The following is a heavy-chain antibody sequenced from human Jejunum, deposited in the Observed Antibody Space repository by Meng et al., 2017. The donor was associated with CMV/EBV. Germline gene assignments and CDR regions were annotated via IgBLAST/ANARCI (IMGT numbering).Heavy chain of an antibody. Sequence: CKASGYTFTTYHVHWVRQAREEGLEYMGINFYNGNKKQGQKCQGRLTQTRDTTTTTVYMEMSGLRSDDTAVYFCAREYPSTFYFDYWGQGTLVTVSS. CDR1: GYTFTTYH. D-gene: IGHD1-1*01. CDR2: NFYNGNK. J-gene: IGHJ4*02. V-gene: IGHV1-46*01. CDR3: AREYPSTFYFDY.